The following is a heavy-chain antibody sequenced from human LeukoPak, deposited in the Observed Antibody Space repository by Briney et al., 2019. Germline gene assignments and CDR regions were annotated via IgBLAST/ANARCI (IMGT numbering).Heavy chain of an antibody. CDR2: MWYDGSNK. D-gene: IGHD3-10*01. J-gene: IGHJ4*02. CDR1: GFTFSSYG. V-gene: IGHV3-33*01. Sequence: GRSLRLSCAASGFTFSSYGMHWVRQAPGKGLEWVAVMWYDGSNKYYADSVKGRFTISRDNSKNTLYLQMNSLRAEDTAVYYCARDSAFSGTMVRGVSYWGQGTLVTVSS. CDR3: ARDSAFSGTMVRGVSY.